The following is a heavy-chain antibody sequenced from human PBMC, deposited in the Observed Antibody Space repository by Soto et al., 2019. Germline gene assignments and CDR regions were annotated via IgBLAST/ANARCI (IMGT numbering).Heavy chain of an antibody. D-gene: IGHD1-26*01. V-gene: IGHV3-30-3*01. Sequence: QVQLVESGGGVVQPGRSLRLSCAASRFSVSTYAIQWVRQDAGKVLEWVAGISYDGGNEYYADSVKGRFTISRDNSKSTLYLKMNSLGPDDSAVYYCARDRSGSHEIDDYIDIWGRGTMVNVSS. CDR2: ISYDGGNE. J-gene: IGHJ3*02. CDR3: ARDRSGSHEIDDYIDI. CDR1: RFSVSTYA.